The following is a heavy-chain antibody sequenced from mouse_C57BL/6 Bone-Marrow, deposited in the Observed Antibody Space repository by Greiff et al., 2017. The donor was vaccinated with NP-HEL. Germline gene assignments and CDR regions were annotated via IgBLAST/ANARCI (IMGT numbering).Heavy chain of an antibody. V-gene: IGHV2-9-1*01. J-gene: IGHJ2*01. CDR3: ARIVHYYGSSPYYFDY. D-gene: IGHD1-1*01. CDR2: IWTGGGT. Sequence: VKLVESGPGLVAPSQSLSITCTVSGFSLTSYAISWVRQPPGKGLEWLGVIWTGGGTNYNSALKSRLSISKDNSKSQVFLKMNSLQTDDTARYYCARIVHYYGSSPYYFDYWGQGTTLTVSS. CDR1: GFSLTSYA.